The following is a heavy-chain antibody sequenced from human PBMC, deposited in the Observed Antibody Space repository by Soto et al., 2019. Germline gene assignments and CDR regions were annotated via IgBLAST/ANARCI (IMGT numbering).Heavy chain of an antibody. J-gene: IGHJ6*02. V-gene: IGHV3-23*01. CDR2: ISGSGGST. CDR3: AKDHNTRFLGWPGPYYYYYYGMDV. CDR1: GFTFSSYA. Sequence: PWGSLRLSCAASGFTFSSYAMSWVRQAPGKGLDLVSAISGSGGSTYYADSVKGRFTISRDNSKNTLYLQMNSLRAEDTAVYYCAKDHNTRFLGWPGPYYYYYYGMDVWGQGTTVTVSS. D-gene: IGHD3-3*01.